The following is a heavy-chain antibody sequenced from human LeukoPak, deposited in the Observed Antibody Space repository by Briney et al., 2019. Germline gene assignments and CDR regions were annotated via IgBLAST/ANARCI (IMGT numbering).Heavy chain of an antibody. J-gene: IGHJ4*02. CDR3: ADYGVSGVRNNFY. D-gene: IGHD3-3*01. CDR2: ISVASNT. CDR1: GLAFSSYA. V-gene: IGHV3-23*01. Sequence: PGGSLRLSCAASGLAFSSYAMSWVRQAPGMGLEWVSTISVASNTFYADSVKGRFTISRDNSRNTVYLQMTSLRADDTAVYYCADYGVSGVRNNFYWGQGTLVTVSS.